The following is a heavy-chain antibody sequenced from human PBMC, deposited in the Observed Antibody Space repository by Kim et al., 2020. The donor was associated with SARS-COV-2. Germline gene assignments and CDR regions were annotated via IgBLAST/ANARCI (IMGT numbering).Heavy chain of an antibody. Sequence: GGSLRLSCAATGSTFSRYSLNWVRQAPGKGLEWISYINGDGITIYYADSVKGRFSISRDDDQNSVSLQRNSLTEENSATYFCATSLGASLYYGMDVWGQG. CDR1: GSTFSRYS. D-gene: IGHD3-10*01. CDR3: ATSLGASLYYGMDV. V-gene: IGHV3-48*02. J-gene: IGHJ6*02. CDR2: INGDGITI.